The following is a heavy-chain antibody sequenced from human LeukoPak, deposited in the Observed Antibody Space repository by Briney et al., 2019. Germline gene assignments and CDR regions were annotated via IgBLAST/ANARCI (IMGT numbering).Heavy chain of an antibody. CDR1: GFTFSSYA. V-gene: IGHV3-7*01. CDR2: IKQDGSER. CDR3: ARDFFAFGGVIALLDY. D-gene: IGHD3-16*02. J-gene: IGHJ4*02. Sequence: GGSLRLSCAASGFTFSSYAMHWVRQAPGKGLEWVANIKQDGSERYYVDSVKGRFTISRDKAKNSLYLQMNSLRAEDTAVYYCARDFFAFGGVIALLDYWGQGTLVTVSS.